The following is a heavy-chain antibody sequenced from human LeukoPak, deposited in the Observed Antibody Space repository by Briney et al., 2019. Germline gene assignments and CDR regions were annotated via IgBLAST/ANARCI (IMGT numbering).Heavy chain of an antibody. Sequence: SETLSLTCAVYGGSFSGYYWSWIRQPPGKGLEWIGYIYYSGSTYYNPSLKSRVTISVDTSKNQFSLKLSSVTAADTAVYYCARTFLQLLGAFDIWGQGTMVTVSS. CDR1: GGSFSGYY. V-gene: IGHV4-59*06. J-gene: IGHJ3*02. D-gene: IGHD2-2*01. CDR2: IYYSGST. CDR3: ARTFLQLLGAFDI.